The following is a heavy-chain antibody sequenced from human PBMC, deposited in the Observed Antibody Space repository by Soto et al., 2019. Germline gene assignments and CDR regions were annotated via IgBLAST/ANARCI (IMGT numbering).Heavy chain of an antibody. CDR3: AREVVGWSFDY. V-gene: IGHV3-30-3*01. CDR1: GFTFSSYA. D-gene: IGHD2-15*01. CDR2: ISYDGSNK. J-gene: IGHJ4*02. Sequence: QVQLVESGGGVVQPGRSLRLSCAASGFTFSSYAMHWVRQAPGKGLEWVAVISYDGSNKYYADSVKGRFTISRDNSKNAVYLQMNSLSGEDTAVYDCAREVVGWSFDYWGQGTLVTVSS.